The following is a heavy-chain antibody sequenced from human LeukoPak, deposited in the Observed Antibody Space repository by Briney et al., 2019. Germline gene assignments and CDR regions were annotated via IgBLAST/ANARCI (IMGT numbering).Heavy chain of an antibody. Sequence: GGSLRLSCVASGFSFSTYGMSWVRQAPGKGLEWLSAIDGNGAKTFYADSGKGRFTISRDNSANTLCLQMNSLRGEDTALYYCAKDLHWGLDYWGQGALVTVSS. V-gene: IGHV3-23*01. D-gene: IGHD3-16*01. CDR2: IDGNGAKT. CDR1: GFSFSTYG. J-gene: IGHJ4*02. CDR3: AKDLHWGLDY.